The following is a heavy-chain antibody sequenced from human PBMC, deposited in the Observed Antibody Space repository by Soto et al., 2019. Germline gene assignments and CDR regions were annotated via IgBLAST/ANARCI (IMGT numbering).Heavy chain of an antibody. CDR1: GFTFSNAW. CDR3: TTVRRSSSHYFDY. Sequence: GGSLRLSCAASGFTFSNAWMSWVRQAPGKGLEWVGRIKSKTDGGTTDYAAPVKGRFTISRDDSKNTLYPQMNSLKTEDTAVYYCTTVRRSSSHYFDYWGQGTLVTVSS. J-gene: IGHJ4*02. CDR2: IKSKTDGGTT. V-gene: IGHV3-15*01. D-gene: IGHD6-13*01.